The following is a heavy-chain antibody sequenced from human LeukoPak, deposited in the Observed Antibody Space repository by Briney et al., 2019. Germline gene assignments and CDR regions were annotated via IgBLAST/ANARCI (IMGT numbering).Heavy chain of an antibody. D-gene: IGHD4-23*01. V-gene: IGHV3-23*01. CDR1: GFTFSTYA. CDR3: AKNSNSKPDN. Sequence: GGSLRLSCAASGFTFSTYAMSWVRQAPGKGLEWVSTVSGSGGSTYYADSVKGRFTISRDNSKNTLYLQMNSLRADDTAVYYCAKNSNSKPDNWGQGTLVTVSS. J-gene: IGHJ4*02. CDR2: VSGSGGST.